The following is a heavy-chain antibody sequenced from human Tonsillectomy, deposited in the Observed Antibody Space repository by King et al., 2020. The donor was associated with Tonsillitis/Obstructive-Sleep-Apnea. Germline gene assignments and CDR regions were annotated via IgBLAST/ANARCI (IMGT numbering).Heavy chain of an antibody. CDR2: IYYSGST. CDR3: ASAGPNYVYLTQLVHDAFDI. CDR1: GGSFSGYY. J-gene: IGHJ3*02. Sequence: VQLQQWGAGLLKPSETLSLTCAVYGGSFSGYYWSWIRQPPGKGLEWIGYIYYSGSTYYNPSLKSRVTISVDTSKNQFSLKLSSVTAADTAVYYCASAGPNYVYLTQLVHDAFDIWGQGTMVTVSS. D-gene: IGHD6-13*01. V-gene: IGHV4-34*01.